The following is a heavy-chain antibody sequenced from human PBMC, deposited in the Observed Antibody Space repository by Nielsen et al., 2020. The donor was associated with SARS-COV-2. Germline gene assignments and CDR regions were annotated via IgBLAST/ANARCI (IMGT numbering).Heavy chain of an antibody. CDR3: ARSRGCSATSCFFDY. Sequence: ASVKVSCKASGYTFTAYAIHWVRQDPGQRLEWMGWINSDSGNTKYSQKFRGRVTITRDTSASTAYMELSGLSSEDTAVNYCARSRGCSATSCFFDYWGQGALVTVSS. V-gene: IGHV1-3*04. D-gene: IGHD2-2*01. CDR2: INSDSGNT. J-gene: IGHJ4*02. CDR1: GYTFTAYA.